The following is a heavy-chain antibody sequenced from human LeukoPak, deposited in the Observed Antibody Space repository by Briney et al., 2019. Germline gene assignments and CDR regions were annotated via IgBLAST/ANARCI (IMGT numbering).Heavy chain of an antibody. D-gene: IGHD6-19*01. CDR1: GGSISSYY. CDR2: IYTSGST. J-gene: IGHJ6*03. Sequence: PSETLSLTCTVSGGSISSYYWSWIRQPPGKGLEWIGYIYTSGSTNYNPSLKSRVTISVDTSKNQFSLKLSSVTAADTAVYYCARQSPSGWPYYYYYMDVWGKGTTVIVSS. V-gene: IGHV4-4*09. CDR3: ARQSPSGWPYYYYYMDV.